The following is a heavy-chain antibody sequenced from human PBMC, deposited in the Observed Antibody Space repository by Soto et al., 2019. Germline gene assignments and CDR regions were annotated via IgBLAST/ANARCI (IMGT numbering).Heavy chain of an antibody. CDR3: ATDSSGSCSWYMVSYYYYGNDV. Sequence: ASVKVSCKVSGYTLTELSMHWVRQAPGKGLEWMGGFDPEDGETIYAQKFQGRVTMTEDTSTDTAYMELSSLRSEDTAVYYCATDSSGSCSWYMVSYYYYGNDVGGQGTTVTVSS. V-gene: IGHV1-24*01. CDR2: FDPEDGET. D-gene: IGHD6-13*01. J-gene: IGHJ6*02. CDR1: GYTLTELS.